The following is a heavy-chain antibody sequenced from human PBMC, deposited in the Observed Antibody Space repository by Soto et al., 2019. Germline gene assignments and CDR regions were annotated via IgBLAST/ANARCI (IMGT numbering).Heavy chain of an antibody. CDR1: GGSITSAGSF. CDR2: IGYSGAT. J-gene: IGHJ5*02. Sequence: SETLSLTCTVSGGSITSAGSFWSWIRQHPGKGPEWIAFIGYSGATSYNPSLASRATISVDTSKSQFSLNLRSVNAADTAVYYCARGGASSKWFAPWGQGTLVTVSS. D-gene: IGHD2-15*01. V-gene: IGHV4-31*03. CDR3: ARGGASSKWFAP.